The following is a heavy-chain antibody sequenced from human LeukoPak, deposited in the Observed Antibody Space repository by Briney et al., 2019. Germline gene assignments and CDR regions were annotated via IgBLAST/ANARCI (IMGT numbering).Heavy chain of an antibody. CDR3: AREDVVLVDAVRYYYYGMDV. D-gene: IGHD2-8*01. CDR2: INPSGGRT. CDR1: GYNFISYY. Sequence: ASVKVSCKASGYNFISYYMHWVRQAPGQGLEWMGIINPSGGRTSYAKKFQDRVTMSRDTSTSTVYMELSSLKSEDTAVYYCAREDVVLVDAVRYYYYGMDVWGQGTTVTVSS. J-gene: IGHJ6*02. V-gene: IGHV1-46*01.